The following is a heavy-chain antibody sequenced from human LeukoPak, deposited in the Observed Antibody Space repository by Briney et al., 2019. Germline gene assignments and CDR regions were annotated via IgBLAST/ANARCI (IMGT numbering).Heavy chain of an antibody. CDR1: GYTFTGYF. CDR3: ARFPCSSISCPYIESGDY. V-gene: IGHV1-2*06. J-gene: IGHJ4*02. Sequence: GASVKVSCKASGYTFTGYFMHWVRQAPGQGLEWMGRINPNSGDTDSAQKFEGRATMTRDTSISTAYMELSRLTSDDTAVYYCARFPCSSISCPYIESGDYWGQGTLVTVSS. CDR2: INPNSGDT. D-gene: IGHD2-2*01.